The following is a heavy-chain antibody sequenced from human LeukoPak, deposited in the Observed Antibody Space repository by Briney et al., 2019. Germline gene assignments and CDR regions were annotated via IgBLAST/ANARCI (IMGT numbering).Heavy chain of an antibody. Sequence: PGGSLRLSCAASGFTFSSYAMSWVRQAPGKGLEWVGRIKSKTDGGTTDYAAPVKGRFTISRDDSKNTLYLQMNSLKTEDTAVYYCTAYCGGDCYQFGQYDYWGQGTLVTVSS. V-gene: IGHV3-15*01. CDR2: IKSKTDGGTT. D-gene: IGHD2-21*02. J-gene: IGHJ4*02. CDR3: TAYCGGDCYQFGQYDY. CDR1: GFTFSSYA.